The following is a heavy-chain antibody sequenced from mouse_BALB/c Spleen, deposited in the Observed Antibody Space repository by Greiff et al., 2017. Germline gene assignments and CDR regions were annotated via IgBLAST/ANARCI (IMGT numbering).Heavy chain of an antibody. CDR3: ARITTAPHYFDY. D-gene: IGHD1-2*01. Sequence: QVQLQQSGAELVRPGSSVKISCKASGYAFSSYWMNWVKQRPGQGLEWIGQIYPGDGDTNYNGKFKGKATLTADKSSSTAYMQLSSLTSEDSAVYFCARITTAPHYFDYWGQGTTLTVSS. V-gene: IGHV1-80*01. J-gene: IGHJ2*01. CDR1: GYAFSSYW. CDR2: IYPGDGDT.